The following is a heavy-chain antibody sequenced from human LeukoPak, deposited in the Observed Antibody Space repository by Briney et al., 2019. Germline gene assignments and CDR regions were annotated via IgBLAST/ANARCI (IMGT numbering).Heavy chain of an antibody. CDR1: GFTFSSYT. CDR3: VVTTGGYFDY. CDR2: ITSSSSYI. D-gene: IGHD3-10*01. Sequence: GGSLRLSCAASGFTFSSYTMNWVRQAPGKGLEWVSSITSSSSYISYADSVKGRFTISRDNAKNSVYLQMNSLRAEGTAIYYCVVTTGGYFDYWGQGSLVTVSS. J-gene: IGHJ4*02. V-gene: IGHV3-21*04.